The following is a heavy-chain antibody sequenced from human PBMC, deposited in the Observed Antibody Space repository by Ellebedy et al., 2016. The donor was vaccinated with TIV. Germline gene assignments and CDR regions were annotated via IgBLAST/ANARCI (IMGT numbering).Heavy chain of an antibody. D-gene: IGHD3-10*01. CDR1: GFTVGTNY. CDR2: IFGGGTT. Sequence: GESLKISCAASGFTVGTNYMNWIRQAPGKGLEWVSLIFGGGTTYYADSVKGGFTMSSDTSTNMVFLQINSLRAEDTAVYYCARDGGLGELLEGYFDSWGQGTLVTVSS. CDR3: ARDGGLGELLEGYFDS. J-gene: IGHJ4*02. V-gene: IGHV3-66*01.